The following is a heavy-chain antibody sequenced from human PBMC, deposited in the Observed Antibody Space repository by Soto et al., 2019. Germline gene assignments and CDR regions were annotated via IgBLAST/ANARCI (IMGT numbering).Heavy chain of an antibody. Sequence: GGSLRLSCAASGFTFSDYYMSWIRQAPGKGLEWVSYISSSGSTIYYADSVKGRFTISRDNAKNSLYLQMNSLRAEDTAVYYCAGEEYGGYDFPPTFDYWGQGTLVTVSS. V-gene: IGHV3-11*01. CDR1: GFTFSDYY. J-gene: IGHJ4*02. CDR2: ISSSGSTI. CDR3: AGEEYGGYDFPPTFDY. D-gene: IGHD5-12*01.